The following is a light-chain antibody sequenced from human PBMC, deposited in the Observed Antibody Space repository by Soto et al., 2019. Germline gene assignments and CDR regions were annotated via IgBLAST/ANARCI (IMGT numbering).Light chain of an antibody. J-gene: IGKJ5*01. CDR3: QQLETYPLT. V-gene: IGKV1-13*02. CDR2: DVF. Sequence: AIPVTQSPSSLSASVGDPVTITRRASQGISSAFAWYQQKPGKVPRLLIYDVFNLQSGVPSRFSGSGSGTDFTLTISRLQPEDFATYYCQQLETYPLTFGQGTRLEVK. CDR1: QGISSA.